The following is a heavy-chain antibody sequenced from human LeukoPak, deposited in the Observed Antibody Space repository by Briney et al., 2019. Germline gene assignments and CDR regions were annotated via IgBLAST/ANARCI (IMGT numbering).Heavy chain of an antibody. D-gene: IGHD6-13*01. CDR3: ARSGIAAAPTRKKDSEYFQH. V-gene: IGHV1-2*02. CDR2: INPNSGGT. Sequence: ASVKVPCKASGYTFTGYYMHWVRQAPGQGLEWMGWINPNSGGTNYAQKFQGRVTMTRDTSISTAYMELSRLRSDDTAVYYCARSGIAAAPTRKKDSEYFQHWGQGTLVTVSS. J-gene: IGHJ1*01. CDR1: GYTFTGYY.